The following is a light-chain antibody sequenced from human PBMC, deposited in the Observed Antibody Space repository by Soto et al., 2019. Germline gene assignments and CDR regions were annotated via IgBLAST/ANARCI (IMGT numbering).Light chain of an antibody. CDR3: QQSKSFPLT. Sequence: EIVMTQSPLSLPVTPGEPASISCRSSQSLVDGKGNNYLDWYQQQPGKAPKXXXYLASNLESGVPSRFSGSGSGTDFTLTISSLQPEDFETYFCQQSKSFPLTFGGGTKVDIK. J-gene: IGKJ4*01. V-gene: IGKV2-28*01. CDR1: QSLVDGKGNNY. CDR2: LAS.